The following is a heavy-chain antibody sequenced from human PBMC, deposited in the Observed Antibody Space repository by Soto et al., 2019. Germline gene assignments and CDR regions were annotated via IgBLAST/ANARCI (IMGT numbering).Heavy chain of an antibody. CDR2: ISSSSSTI. Sequence: PGGSLRLSCGASGFTFSSYSMNWVRQAPGKGLEWVSYISSSSSTIYYADSAKGRFTISRDNAKNSLYLQMNSLRDEDTAVYYCARPEYSSSSYGMDVWGQGTTVTVSS. CDR3: ARPEYSSSSYGMDV. V-gene: IGHV3-48*02. J-gene: IGHJ6*02. D-gene: IGHD6-6*01. CDR1: GFTFSSYS.